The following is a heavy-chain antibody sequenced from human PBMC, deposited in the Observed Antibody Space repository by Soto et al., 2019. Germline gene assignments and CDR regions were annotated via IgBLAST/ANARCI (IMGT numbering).Heavy chain of an antibody. V-gene: IGHV4-61*01. CDR1: GGSVSSGSYY. CDR3: ASSSGNSYGYPDAFDI. J-gene: IGHJ3*02. CDR2: IYYSGST. Sequence: QVQLQESGPGLVKPSETLSLTCTVSGGSVSSGSYYWSWIRQPPGKGLEWIGYIYYSGSTNYNPSLKSRVTISVDTSKNQFSVKLSSVTAADTAVYYCASSSGNSYGYPDAFDIWCQGTMVTVSS. D-gene: IGHD5-18*01.